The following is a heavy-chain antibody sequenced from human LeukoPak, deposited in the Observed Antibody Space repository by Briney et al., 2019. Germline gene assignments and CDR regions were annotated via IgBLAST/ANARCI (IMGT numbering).Heavy chain of an antibody. CDR2: IIPIFGTA. CDR3: ARAGIPYTAMVNYFDY. J-gene: IGHJ4*02. V-gene: IGHV1-69*13. CDR1: GGTFSSYA. Sequence: GASVKVSCKASGGTFSSYAISWVRQAPGQGLEWMGGIIPIFGTANYAQKFQGRVTITADESTSTAYMELSSLRSEDTAVYYCARAGIPYTAMVNYFDYWGQGTLVTVSS. D-gene: IGHD5-18*01.